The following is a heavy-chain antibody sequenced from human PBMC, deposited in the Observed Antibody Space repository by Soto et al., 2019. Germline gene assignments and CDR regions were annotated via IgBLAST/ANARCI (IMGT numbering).Heavy chain of an antibody. Sequence: EVQLVESGGGLGQSGGSLRLSCAASGFTFRNYWMHWVRQAPGKGLVWVSRISDYGRVNYADSVECRFNISRDDAKSELYLPMSSLRLEDTAVYYCARGGVEPFDYWGQAALVTVSS. J-gene: IGHJ4*02. CDR2: ISDYGRV. CDR3: ARGGVEPFDY. D-gene: IGHD3-3*01. CDR1: GFTFRNYW. V-gene: IGHV3-74*01.